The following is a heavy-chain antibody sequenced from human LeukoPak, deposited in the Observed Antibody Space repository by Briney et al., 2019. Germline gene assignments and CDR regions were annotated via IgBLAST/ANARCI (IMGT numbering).Heavy chain of an antibody. CDR2: ISGSSGHT. V-gene: IGHV3-23*01. CDR3: AKVGFSGMEWLLYSDH. J-gene: IGHJ4*02. Sequence: QPGGSLRLSCAASGLTFSSYAMSWVRQAPGKGLEWVSAISGSSGHTYYADSVKGRFTISRDNSKNTLYLQMNSLRAEDTAVYYCAKVGFSGMEWLLYSDHWGQGTLVTVSS. D-gene: IGHD3-3*01. CDR1: GLTFSSYA.